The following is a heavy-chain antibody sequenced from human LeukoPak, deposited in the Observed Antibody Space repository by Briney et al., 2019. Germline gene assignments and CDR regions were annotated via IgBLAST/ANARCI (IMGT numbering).Heavy chain of an antibody. Sequence: GGSLRLSCAASGFSFSSYGMHWVRQTPGKGLEWVAVMSFDGSNIYYGDSVKGRFTISRDNSKNTLYLQMNSLRVEDTALYYCAKVTPGSTARKSGLGFWGQGTLATVSS. CDR2: MSFDGSNI. J-gene: IGHJ4*02. D-gene: IGHD2-21*02. V-gene: IGHV3-30*18. CDR1: GFSFSSYG. CDR3: AKVTPGSTARKSGLGF.